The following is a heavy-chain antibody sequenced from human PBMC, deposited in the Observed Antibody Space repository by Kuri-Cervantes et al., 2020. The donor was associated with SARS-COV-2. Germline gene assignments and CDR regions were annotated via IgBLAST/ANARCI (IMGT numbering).Heavy chain of an antibody. V-gene: IGHV4-59*01. Sequence: ESLKISCTVSGGSITNSYWNWIRQPPGKGLEWIGYIHYNGNTNYNPSLKSRITMSVDTSKNQISLALTSVTAADTAVYYCGRDLGSSSVYWGQGTLVTVSS. CDR1: GGSITNSY. D-gene: IGHD1-26*01. CDR3: GRDLGSSSVY. CDR2: IHYNGNT. J-gene: IGHJ4*02.